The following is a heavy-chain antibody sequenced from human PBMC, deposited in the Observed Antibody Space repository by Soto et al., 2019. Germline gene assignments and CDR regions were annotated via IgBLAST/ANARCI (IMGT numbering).Heavy chain of an antibody. D-gene: IGHD3-3*01. CDR1: GGTFNNYA. J-gene: IGHJ5*02. CDR3: ANAPSRSGYYPVAGWFDP. Sequence: QVQLVQSGAEVKKPGSSVKVSCKASGGTFNNYAINWVRQVPGQGLEWLGGIITLFGTANYAQKFQGRVTITADESTGTAYMELSSLRSEDTAIYFCANAPSRSGYYPVAGWFDPWGQGTLVTVSS. V-gene: IGHV1-69*01. CDR2: IITLFGTA.